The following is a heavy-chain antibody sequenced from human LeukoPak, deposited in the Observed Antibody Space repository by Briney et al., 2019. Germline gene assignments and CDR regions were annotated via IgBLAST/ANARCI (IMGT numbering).Heavy chain of an antibody. V-gene: IGHV3-23*01. Sequence: PGGSLRLSCAASGFTFSSYAMTWVRQAPGKGLEWVSAISGSGDTTYYADSVKGRFTISRDNSKNTLYLQMNSLRAEDTAVYYCAKDLPIVATVVGYFDYWGQGTLVTVSS. CDR3: AKDLPIVATVVGYFDY. D-gene: IGHD5-12*01. J-gene: IGHJ4*02. CDR1: GFTFSSYA. CDR2: ISGSGDTT.